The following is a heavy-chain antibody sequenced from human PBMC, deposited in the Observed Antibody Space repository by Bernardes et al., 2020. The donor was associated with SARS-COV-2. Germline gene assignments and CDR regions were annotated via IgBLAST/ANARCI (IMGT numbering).Heavy chain of an antibody. CDR3: AGDFWSGYWHYGMDV. Sequence: NLSLTCTVSGGSISSYYWSWIRQPPGKGLEWIGYIYYSGSTNYNPSLKSRVTISVDTSKNQFSLKLSSVTAADTAVYYCAGDFWSGYWHYGMDVWGQGTTVTVSS. V-gene: IGHV4-59*01. CDR2: IYYSGST. CDR1: GGSISSYY. D-gene: IGHD3-3*01. J-gene: IGHJ6*02.